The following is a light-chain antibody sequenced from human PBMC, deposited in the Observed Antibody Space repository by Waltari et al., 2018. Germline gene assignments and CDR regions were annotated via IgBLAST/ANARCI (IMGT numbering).Light chain of an antibody. CDR3: QQTVSLPRT. V-gene: IGKV1-39*01. CDR1: QGISTF. CDR2: GAS. J-gene: IGKJ1*01. Sequence: DIQMTQSPSSLSASVGARVSITCRASQGISTFLNWYQQSPGKAPKLLIYGASTLHSGVPSRFTGSGSGTDFTLTISSLQPEDFASYYCQQTVSLPRTFGQGTTVEV.